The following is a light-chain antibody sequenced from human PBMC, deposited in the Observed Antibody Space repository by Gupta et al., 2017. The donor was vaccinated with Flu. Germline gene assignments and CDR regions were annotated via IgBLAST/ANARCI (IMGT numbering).Light chain of an antibody. J-gene: IGLJ3*02. CDR3: GTWESRLRVWV. Sequence: QSVFTQPPSVSAAPGQKVTISCSGSSSNIGNNYVSWYQEVPGKAPNLLIYENHKQPSGIPDRFSGSKSGSSATLDINGLQPGDEADCYCGTWESRLRVWVFGGGTKLTVL. V-gene: IGLV1-51*02. CDR2: ENH. CDR1: SSNIGNNY.